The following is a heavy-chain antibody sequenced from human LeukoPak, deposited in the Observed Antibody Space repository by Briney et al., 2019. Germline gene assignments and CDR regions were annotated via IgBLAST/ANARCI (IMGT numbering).Heavy chain of an antibody. Sequence: SGGSLRLSCAVSGFTVSSTYVSWVRQAPGKGREWVSVIFTGGSADYEESVKGRLTSSRDNSRNTLHLQMNSLRAEDTAVYYGAKQQARPYSSGWEPLEYWGQGTRVTVSS. CDR1: GFTVSSTY. J-gene: IGHJ4*02. CDR3: AKQQARPYSSGWEPLEY. D-gene: IGHD6-19*01. CDR2: IFTGGSA. V-gene: IGHV3-66*04.